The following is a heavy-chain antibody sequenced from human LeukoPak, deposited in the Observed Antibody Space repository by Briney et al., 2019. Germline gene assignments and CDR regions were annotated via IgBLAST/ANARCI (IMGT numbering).Heavy chain of an antibody. CDR2: IKTKAAGGTT. D-gene: IGHD6-19*01. J-gene: IGHJ4*02. Sequence: PGGSLRLSCAASAFTFSNAWMTWVSQAPGKGLEWVGHIKTKAAGGTTDYTAPVKGRFTISRDDSKNTLFLQMSSLQTEDTAVYYCTFYGSAWSFDNWGQGTLVTVSS. V-gene: IGHV3-15*01. CDR3: TFYGSAWSFDN. CDR1: AFTFSNAW.